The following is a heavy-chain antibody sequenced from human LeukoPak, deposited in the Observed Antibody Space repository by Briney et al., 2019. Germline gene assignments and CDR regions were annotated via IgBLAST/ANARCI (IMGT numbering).Heavy chain of an antibody. CDR1: GFTFSSYA. V-gene: IGHV3-30-3*01. Sequence: GGSLRLSCAASGFTFSSYAMYWVRQAPGKGLEWVAVISYDGSNKYYADSVKGRFTISRDNSKNTLYLQMNSLRAEDTAVYYCARATIVVVINFDYWGQGTLVTVSS. CDR3: ARATIVVVINFDY. CDR2: ISYDGSNK. J-gene: IGHJ4*02. D-gene: IGHD3-22*01.